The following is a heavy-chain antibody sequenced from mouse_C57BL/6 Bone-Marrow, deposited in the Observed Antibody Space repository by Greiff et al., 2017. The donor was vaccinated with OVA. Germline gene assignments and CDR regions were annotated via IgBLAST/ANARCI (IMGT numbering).Heavy chain of an antibody. D-gene: IGHD1-1*01. CDR1: GFTFSDYG. CDR3: ARLPSYYYGSSYWYFDV. V-gene: IGHV5-15*01. CDR2: ISNLAYSI. Sequence: EVKLMESGGGLVQPGGSLKLSCAASGFTFSDYGMAWVRQAPRKGPEWVAFISNLAYSIYYADTVTGRFTISRENAKNTLYLEMSSLRSEDTAMYYCARLPSYYYGSSYWYFDVWGTGTTVTVSS. J-gene: IGHJ1*03.